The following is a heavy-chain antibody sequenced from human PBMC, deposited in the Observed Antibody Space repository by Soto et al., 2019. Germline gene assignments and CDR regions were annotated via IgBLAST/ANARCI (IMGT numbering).Heavy chain of an antibody. V-gene: IGHV3-33*01. J-gene: IGHJ3*02. CDR1: GFTFSSYG. D-gene: IGHD6-19*01. Sequence: GGSLRLSCAASGFTFSSYGMHWVRQAPGKGLEWVAVIWYDGSNKYYADSVKGRFTISRDNSKNTLYLQMNSLRAEDTAVYYCARSFGYSSGDDAFDIWGQGTMVTVSS. CDR3: ARSFGYSSGDDAFDI. CDR2: IWYDGSNK.